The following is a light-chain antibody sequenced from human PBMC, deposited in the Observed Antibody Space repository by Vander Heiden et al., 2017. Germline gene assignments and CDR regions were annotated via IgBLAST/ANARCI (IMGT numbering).Light chain of an antibody. CDR1: QSISSW. V-gene: IGKV1-5*01. Sequence: DIQITQSPSTLSASVGDRVTITCRASQSISSWLAWYQQKPGKAPKLLIYDASSLESGVPSRFSGSGSGTEFTLTISSLQPDDFATYYCQQDNSYLRTFGQGTKVEIK. J-gene: IGKJ1*01. CDR2: DAS. CDR3: QQDNSYLRT.